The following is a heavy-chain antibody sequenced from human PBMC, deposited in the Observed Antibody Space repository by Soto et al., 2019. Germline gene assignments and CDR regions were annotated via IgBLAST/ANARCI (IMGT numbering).Heavy chain of an antibody. CDR2: IYYSGST. Sequence: QLQLQESGPGLVKPSETLSLTCTVSGGSISSSSYYWGWIRQPPGKGLEWIGSIYYSGSTYYNPSLKSRVTISVDTSKNQFSLKLSSVTAADTAVYYCARERYCSSTSCYYYYYYMDVWGKGTTVTVSS. J-gene: IGHJ6*03. CDR3: ARERYCSSTSCYYYYYYMDV. D-gene: IGHD2-2*01. V-gene: IGHV4-39*02. CDR1: GGSISSSSYY.